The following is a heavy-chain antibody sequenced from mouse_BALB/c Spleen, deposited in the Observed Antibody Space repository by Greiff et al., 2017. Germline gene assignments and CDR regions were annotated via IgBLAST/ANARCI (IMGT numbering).Heavy chain of an antibody. CDR2: ISSGGSYT. CDR1: GFTFSSYA. CDR3: ARHEGYDVWASMDY. D-gene: IGHD2-3*01. Sequence: EVHLVESGGGLVKPGGSLKLSCAASGFTFSSYAMSWVRQTPEKRLEWVATISSGGSYTYYPDSVKGRFTISRDNAKNTLYLHMSSLRSEDTAMYYCARHEGYDVWASMDYWGQGTSVTVSA. V-gene: IGHV5-9-3*01. J-gene: IGHJ4*01.